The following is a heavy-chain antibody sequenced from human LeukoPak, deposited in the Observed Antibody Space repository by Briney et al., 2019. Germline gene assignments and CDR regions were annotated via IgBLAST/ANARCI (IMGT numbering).Heavy chain of an antibody. Sequence: PSETLSLTCAVSGGSISSGGYSWSWIRQPPGKGLEWIGYIYYSGSTYYNPSLKSRVTISVDTSKNQFSLKLSSATAADTAVYYCARTTEGYCRGRSCYSYYYYMDVWGKGTTVTVSS. CDR1: GGSISSGGYS. CDR3: ARTTEGYCRGRSCYSYYYYMDV. CDR2: IYYSGST. V-gene: IGHV4-30-4*07. J-gene: IGHJ6*03. D-gene: IGHD2-15*01.